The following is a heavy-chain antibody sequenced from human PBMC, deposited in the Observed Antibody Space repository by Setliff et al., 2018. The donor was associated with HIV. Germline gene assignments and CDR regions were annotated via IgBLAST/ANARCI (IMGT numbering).Heavy chain of an antibody. CDR1: GGPFSAYA. V-gene: IGHV1-69*05. Sequence: SVKVSCKASGGPFSAYAITWVRQAPGQGLEWMGGFVPIFRTVKYAQKFQDRVTITTDESTNTAYMELRSLRPEDTAVYFCARGIGLIREDFYYYMDVWGPGTRSPSP. CDR2: FVPIFRTV. J-gene: IGHJ6*02. CDR3: ARGIGLIREDFYYYMDV. D-gene: IGHD6-13*01.